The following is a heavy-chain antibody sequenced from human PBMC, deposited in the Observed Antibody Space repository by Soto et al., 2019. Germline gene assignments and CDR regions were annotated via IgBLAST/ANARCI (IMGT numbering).Heavy chain of an antibody. CDR2: VYSSGTT. J-gene: IGHJ4*02. D-gene: IGHD2-21*01. CDR3: ARDIASYAYGEGY. CDR1: GGSINRYW. Sequence: PSVTLSLTCPVAGGSINRYWWSWLRQPAGKGLEWIGRVYSSGTTDYNPSLNSRATMSVETSKNQFSLKLSSVTAADTAVYYCARDIASYAYGEGYWGQGIQVTVSS. V-gene: IGHV4-4*07.